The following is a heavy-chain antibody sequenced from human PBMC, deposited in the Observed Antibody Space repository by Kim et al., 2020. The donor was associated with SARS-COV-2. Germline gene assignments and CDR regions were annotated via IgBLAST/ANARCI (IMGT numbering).Heavy chain of an antibody. CDR3: TRDSIPEDYGMDV. J-gene: IGHJ6*02. V-gene: IGHV3-49*04. D-gene: IGHD2-21*01. Sequence: GGSLRLSCTASGFTFGDYAMSWVRQAPGKGLEWVGFIRSNAYGGTTEYAASVKGRFTISRDDSKSIAYLQMNSLKTEDTAVYYCTRDSIPEDYGMDVWGQGTTVTVTS. CDR2: IRSNAYGGTT. CDR1: GFTFGDYA.